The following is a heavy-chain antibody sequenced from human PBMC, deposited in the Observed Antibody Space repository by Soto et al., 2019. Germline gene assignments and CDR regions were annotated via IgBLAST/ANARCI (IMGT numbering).Heavy chain of an antibody. CDR2: ISYDGSNK. Sequence: GGSLRLSCAASGFTFSSYAMHWVRQAPGKGLEWVAVISYDGSNKYYADSVKGRFTISRDNSKNTLYLQMNSLRAEDTAVYYCARGRELLWFGGRTYWGQGTLVTVSS. V-gene: IGHV3-30-3*01. D-gene: IGHD3-10*01. CDR3: ARGRELLWFGGRTY. CDR1: GFTFSSYA. J-gene: IGHJ4*02.